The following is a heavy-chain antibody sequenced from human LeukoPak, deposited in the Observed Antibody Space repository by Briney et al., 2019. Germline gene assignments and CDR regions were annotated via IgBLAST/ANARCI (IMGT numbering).Heavy chain of an antibody. Sequence: GGSLRLSCAASGFTVSSNYMSWVRQAPGKGLEWVSVIYSGGSTYYADSVKDRFTISRDNSKNTLYLQMNSLRAEDTAVYYCAGGARRQQPFDYWGQGTLVTVSS. CDR2: IYSGGST. V-gene: IGHV3-66*01. CDR3: AGGARRQQPFDY. CDR1: GFTVSSNY. J-gene: IGHJ4*02. D-gene: IGHD6-13*01.